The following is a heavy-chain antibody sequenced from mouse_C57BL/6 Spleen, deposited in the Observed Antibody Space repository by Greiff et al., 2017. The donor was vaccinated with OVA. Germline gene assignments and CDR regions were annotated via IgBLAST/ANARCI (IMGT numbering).Heavy chain of an antibody. CDR1: GFTFSSYA. J-gene: IGHJ4*01. CDR2: ISDGGSYT. V-gene: IGHV5-4*03. Sequence: EVQGVESGGGLVKPGGSLELSCAASGFTFSSYAMSWVRQTPEKRLEWVATISDGGSYTYYPDNVKGRFTISRDNAKNNLYLQMSHLKSEDTAMYYCARRNWDAMDYWGQGTSVTVSS. CDR3: ARRNWDAMDY. D-gene: IGHD4-1*01.